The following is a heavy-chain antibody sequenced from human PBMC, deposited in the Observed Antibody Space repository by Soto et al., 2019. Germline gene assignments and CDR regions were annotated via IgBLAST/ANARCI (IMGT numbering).Heavy chain of an antibody. CDR3: AMPLNFWSGYSNY. CDR1: GFTFSSYA. Sequence: GGSLRLSCAASGFTFSSYAMSWVRQAPGKGLEWVSDICGSGGSTYYADSVKGRFTISRDISKNTLYLQMNSLRAEDTAVYDCAMPLNFWSGYSNYWGQGTLVTVSS. J-gene: IGHJ4*02. D-gene: IGHD3-3*01. V-gene: IGHV3-23*01. CDR2: ICGSGGST.